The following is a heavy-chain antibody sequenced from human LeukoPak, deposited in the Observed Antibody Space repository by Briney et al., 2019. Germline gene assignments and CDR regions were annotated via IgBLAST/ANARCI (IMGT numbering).Heavy chain of an antibody. V-gene: IGHV3-48*03. CDR2: ISSSGSTI. CDR1: GFTFSSYE. CDR3: AKPLVSDYYDSSGYWGY. Sequence: GGSLRLSCAASGFTFSSYEMNWVRQAPGKGLEWVSYISSSGSTIYYADSVKGRFTISRDNSKNTLYVQMNSLRAEDTAVYYCAKPLVSDYYDSSGYWGYWGQGTLVTVSS. J-gene: IGHJ4*02. D-gene: IGHD3-22*01.